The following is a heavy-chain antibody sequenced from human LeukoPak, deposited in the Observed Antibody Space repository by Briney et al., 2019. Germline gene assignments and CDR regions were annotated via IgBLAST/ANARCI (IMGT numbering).Heavy chain of an antibody. Sequence: GGSLRLSCAASGFTFSDYYMSWIRQAPGKGLEWVSYISSSGSTIYYADSVKGRFTISRDNAKNSLYLQMNSLRAEDTAVYYCARARQYYGSGSYYYYYYMDVWGKGTTVTISS. V-gene: IGHV3-11*01. J-gene: IGHJ6*03. CDR1: GFTFSDYY. CDR2: ISSSGSTI. D-gene: IGHD3-10*01. CDR3: ARARQYYGSGSYYYYYYMDV.